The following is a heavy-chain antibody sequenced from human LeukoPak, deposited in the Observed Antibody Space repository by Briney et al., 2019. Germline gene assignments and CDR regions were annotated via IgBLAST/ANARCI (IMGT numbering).Heavy chain of an antibody. Sequence: SETLSLTCAVSGGSISSNNWWSWVRQPPGKGLEWIGEIYHSGNANYNPSLKTRVTISVDTSKNQFSLKLSSVTAADTAVYYCARSRPHYGSGSYYLASSRWKPGFDYWGQGTLVTVSS. D-gene: IGHD3-10*01. CDR1: GGSISSNNW. J-gene: IGHJ4*02. CDR3: ARSRPHYGSGSYYLASSRWKPGFDY. V-gene: IGHV4-4*02. CDR2: IYHSGNA.